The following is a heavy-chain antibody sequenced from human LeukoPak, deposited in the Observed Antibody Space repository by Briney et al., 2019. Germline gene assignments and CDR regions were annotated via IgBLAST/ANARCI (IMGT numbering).Heavy chain of an antibody. CDR3: AKAGTGDYFDY. CDR1: GFTFSSYG. D-gene: IGHD6-19*01. Sequence: GGSLRLSCAASGFTFSSYGMHWVRQAPGKGLEWVAVIWYNGSNKYYADSVKGRFTISRDNSKNTLYLQMNSLRAEDTAVYYCAKAGTGDYFDYWGQGTLVTVSS. CDR2: IWYNGSNK. J-gene: IGHJ4*02. V-gene: IGHV3-33*06.